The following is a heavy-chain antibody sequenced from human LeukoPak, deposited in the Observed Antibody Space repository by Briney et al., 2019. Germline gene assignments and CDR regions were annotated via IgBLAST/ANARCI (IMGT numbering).Heavy chain of an antibody. CDR2: IYYSGST. J-gene: IGHJ4*02. CDR1: GGSISSSSYY. Sequence: SETLSLTCTVSGGSISSSSYYWGWIRQPPGKGLEWIGSIYYSGSTYYNPSLKSRVTISVDTSKNQFSLKLSSVTAADTAVCYCARDPNRYYFDYWGQGTLVTVSS. CDR3: ARDPNRYYFDY. V-gene: IGHV4-39*07.